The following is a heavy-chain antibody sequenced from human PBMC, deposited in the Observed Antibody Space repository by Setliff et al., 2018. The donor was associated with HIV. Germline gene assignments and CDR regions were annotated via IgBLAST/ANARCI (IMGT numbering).Heavy chain of an antibody. D-gene: IGHD4-17*01. CDR3: ARDNYDDYSRVQMDV. CDR1: GYTFTGYG. CDR2: ISTYKGNT. V-gene: IGHV1-18*04. J-gene: IGHJ6*04. Sequence: ASVKVSCKASGYTFTGYGISWVRQAPGQGLEWMGWISTYKGNTKYEQKFLGRVTMTTDTSTSTAYMELRSLRSDDTAIYYCARDNYDDYSRVQMDVWGKGTTVTVSS.